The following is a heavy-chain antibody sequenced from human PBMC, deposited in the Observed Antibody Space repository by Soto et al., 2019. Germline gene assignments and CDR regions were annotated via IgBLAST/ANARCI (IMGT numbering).Heavy chain of an antibody. V-gene: IGHV4-30-2*01. J-gene: IGHJ5*02. Sequence: PSETLSLTYAVSGGSISSGGYSWSWIQQPPGKGLEWIGYIYHSGSTYYNPSLKSRVTISVDRSKNQFSLKLSSVTAADTAVYYCARVGGSGSYYTPTWFDPWGQGTLVTVSS. CDR3: ARVGGSGSYYTPTWFDP. CDR2: IYHSGST. D-gene: IGHD3-10*01. CDR1: GGSISSGGYS.